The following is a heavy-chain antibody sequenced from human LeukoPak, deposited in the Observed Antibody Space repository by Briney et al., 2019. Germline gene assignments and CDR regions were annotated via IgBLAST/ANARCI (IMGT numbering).Heavy chain of an antibody. Sequence: ASVKVSCKGSGYTFSSYAMHWVRQAPGQRLEWMGWINAGNGDAKYSQKFQGRVTITRDISATTAYMELSSLRSEDTAVYYCARGTGCTGGSCSYYGMDVWGQGTTVTVSS. CDR3: ARGTGCTGGSCSYYGMDV. CDR2: INAGNGDA. V-gene: IGHV1-3*01. CDR1: GYTFSSYA. D-gene: IGHD2-15*01. J-gene: IGHJ6*02.